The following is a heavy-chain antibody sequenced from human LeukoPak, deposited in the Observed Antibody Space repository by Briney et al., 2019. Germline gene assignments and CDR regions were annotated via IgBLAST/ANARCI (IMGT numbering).Heavy chain of an antibody. D-gene: IGHD3-10*01. Sequence: GGSLRLSCAASGFTFSSYWMHWVRQAPGKGLVWVSRINTDGSSTTYADSVKGRFTVSRDSAENTLYLQMNSLRADDTALYYCARSPGSNTVADSWGQGTLVTGPS. CDR2: INTDGSST. CDR3: ARSPGSNTVADS. J-gene: IGHJ4*02. V-gene: IGHV3-74*01. CDR1: GFTFSSYW.